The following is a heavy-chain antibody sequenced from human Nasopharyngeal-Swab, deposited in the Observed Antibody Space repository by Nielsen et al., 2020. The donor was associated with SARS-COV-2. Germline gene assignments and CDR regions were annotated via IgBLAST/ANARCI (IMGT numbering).Heavy chain of an antibody. J-gene: IGHJ4*02. V-gene: IGHV4-39*01. CDR2: IYYSGST. CDR3: ARLDPYSSRDDY. Sequence: WLRQPPGKGLEWIGSIYYSGSTYYNPSLRSRVTISVETSKNQFSLKLSSVTAADTAVYYCARLDPYSSRDDYWGQGTLVTVSS. D-gene: IGHD6-13*01.